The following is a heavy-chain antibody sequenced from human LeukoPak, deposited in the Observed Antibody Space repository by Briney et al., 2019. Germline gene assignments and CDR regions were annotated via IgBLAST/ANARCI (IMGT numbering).Heavy chain of an antibody. CDR1: GGSINSRTYY. CDR2: IYTSGST. J-gene: IGHJ4*02. D-gene: IGHD2-15*01. CDR3: ARGGGSLRD. Sequence: SETLSLTCTVSGGSINSRTYYWGWIRQPAGKGLEWIGRIYTSGSTNYNPSLKSRVTMSVDTSKNQFSLRLSSVTATDTAVYYCARGGGSLRDWGQGTLVTVSS. V-gene: IGHV4-61*02.